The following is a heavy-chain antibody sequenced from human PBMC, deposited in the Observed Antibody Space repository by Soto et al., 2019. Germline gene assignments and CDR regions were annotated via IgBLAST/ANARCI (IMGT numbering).Heavy chain of an antibody. CDR2: IYPGGVNI. V-gene: IGHV1-46*01. CDR1: GYSFTSHY. J-gene: IGHJ5*02. Sequence: GASVKVSCKAIGYSFTSHYMHWVRQAPGQGLEWMGTIYPGGVNIGYAQKFKGRVTMTKDTSTSTVYMELNSLTSEDTAVYYCARAVWNYDFWSGSRVNWFDPWGQGTLVTVSS. D-gene: IGHD3-3*01. CDR3: ARAVWNYDFWSGSRVNWFDP.